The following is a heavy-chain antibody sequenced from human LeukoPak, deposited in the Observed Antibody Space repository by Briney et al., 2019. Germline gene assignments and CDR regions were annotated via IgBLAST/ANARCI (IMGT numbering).Heavy chain of an antibody. CDR1: GFSFSTYG. CDR2: ISGSGGST. CDR3: AKDAIVVVTATN. Sequence: GGSLRLSCAASGFSFSTYGMHWVRQAPGKGLEWVSAISGSGGSTYYADSVKGRFTISRDNSENTLYLQMNSLRAEDTAVYYCAKDAIVVVTATNWGQGTLVTVSS. D-gene: IGHD2-21*02. V-gene: IGHV3-23*01. J-gene: IGHJ4*02.